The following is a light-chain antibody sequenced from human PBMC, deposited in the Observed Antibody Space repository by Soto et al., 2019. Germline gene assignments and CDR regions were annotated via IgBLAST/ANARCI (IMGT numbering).Light chain of an antibody. Sequence: SPPTVSVSQGEKGTXSCWASQSVSSNLAWYQQKPGHAPRLLIYGASTMATGIPARFSDRGSGTEFTLTISSLQSEDFAIYYCQHYNGLLRSFGQGTTVDI. CDR1: QSVSSN. J-gene: IGKJ1*01. V-gene: IGKV3-15*01. CDR2: GAS. CDR3: QHYNGLLRS.